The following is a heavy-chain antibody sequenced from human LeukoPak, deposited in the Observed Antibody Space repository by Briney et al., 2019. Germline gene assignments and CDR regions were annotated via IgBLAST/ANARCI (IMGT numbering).Heavy chain of an antibody. J-gene: IGHJ5*02. D-gene: IGHD2-2*01. V-gene: IGHV3-49*05. CDR2: IRSKAYGGTT. CDR1: GFTFGDYA. Sequence: KPGRSLRLSCTASGFTFGDYAMSWFRQAPGKGLGWVGFIRSKAYGGTTEYAASVKGRFTISRDDSKSIAYLQMNSLKTEDTAVYYCTREKLRDIVVVPAPYWFDPWGQGTLVTVSS. CDR3: TREKLRDIVVVPAPYWFDP.